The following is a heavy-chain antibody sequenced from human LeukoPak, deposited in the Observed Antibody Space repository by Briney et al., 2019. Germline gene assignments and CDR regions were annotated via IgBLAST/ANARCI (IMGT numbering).Heavy chain of an antibody. CDR3: ARDLPYYYDSSGYHYDY. V-gene: IGHV1-46*01. CDR1: GYTFTSYY. CDR2: INPSGGST. D-gene: IGHD3-22*01. Sequence: ASVKVSCKASGYTFTSYYMHWVRQAPGQGLEWMGIINPSGGSTSYAQKFQGRVTMTRDTSTSTVYMELSSLRSEDTAVYYCARDLPYYYDSSGYHYDYWGQGTPVTVSS. J-gene: IGHJ4*02.